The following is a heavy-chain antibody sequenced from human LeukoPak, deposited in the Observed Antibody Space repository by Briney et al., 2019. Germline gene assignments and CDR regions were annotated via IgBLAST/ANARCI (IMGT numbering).Heavy chain of an antibody. Sequence: GASVKVSCKVSGYTLTELSMHWVRQAPGKGLEWMGGFDPEDGETIYAQKFQGRVTMTEDTSTDTAYTELSSLRSEDTAVYYCATGVVTGIEFDYWGQGTLVTVSS. V-gene: IGHV1-24*01. CDR1: GYTLTELS. J-gene: IGHJ4*02. CDR3: ATGVVTGIEFDY. D-gene: IGHD3-3*01. CDR2: FDPEDGET.